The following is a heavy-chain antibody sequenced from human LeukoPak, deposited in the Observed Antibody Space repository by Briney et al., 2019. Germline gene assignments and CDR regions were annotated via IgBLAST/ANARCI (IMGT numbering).Heavy chain of an antibody. CDR1: GYTFTSYN. V-gene: IGHV1-8*01. D-gene: IGHD3-16*02. Sequence: ASVKVSCKASGYTFTSYNINWVRQATGQGLEWMGCMNPNSGNTGYAQKFQGRVTMTRNTSISTAYMELSSLRFEGTAVYYCARVPREIASIWGQGTMVTVSS. J-gene: IGHJ3*02. CDR3: ARVPREIASI. CDR2: MNPNSGNT.